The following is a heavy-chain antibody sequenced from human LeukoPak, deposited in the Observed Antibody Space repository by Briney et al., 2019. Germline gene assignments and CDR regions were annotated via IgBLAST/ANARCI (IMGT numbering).Heavy chain of an antibody. CDR1: GFTFSSYW. CDR3: ARDSSSSWRYTTFDY. D-gene: IGHD6-13*01. J-gene: IGHJ4*02. Sequence: PGGSLRLSCAASGFTFSSYWMSWVRQAPGKGLEWVANIKQDGSEKYYVDSVKGRFTISRDNAKNSLYLQMNSLRAEDTAVYYRARDSSSSWRYTTFDYWGQGTLVTVSS. V-gene: IGHV3-7*01. CDR2: IKQDGSEK.